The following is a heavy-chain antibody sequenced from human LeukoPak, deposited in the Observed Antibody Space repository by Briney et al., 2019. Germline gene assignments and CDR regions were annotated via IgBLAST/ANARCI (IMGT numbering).Heavy chain of an antibody. Sequence: GGSLRLSCAASGFIFSNYEMNWVRQAPGKGLEWVSGISGSGGSTYYADSVKGRFTISRDDSKKTLYLQMNSLRAEDTAVYYCAKSGLNRFDYWGQGILVTVSS. CDR3: AKSGLNRFDY. V-gene: IGHV3-23*01. D-gene: IGHD3-3*01. CDR1: GFIFSNYE. CDR2: ISGSGGST. J-gene: IGHJ4*02.